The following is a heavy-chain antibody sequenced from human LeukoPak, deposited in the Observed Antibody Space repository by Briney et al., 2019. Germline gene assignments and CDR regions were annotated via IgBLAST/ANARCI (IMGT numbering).Heavy chain of an antibody. CDR3: ARLGSEYYDFWSGYYPTSNWFDP. D-gene: IGHD3-3*01. J-gene: IGHJ5*02. CDR1: GYRFTSYW. CDR2: IYPGGSDT. Sequence: PGESLKISFKGSGYRFTSYWIGWVRPMPGKGLEWMGIIYPGGSDTRYSPSFQGQVTISADKSISTAYLQWSSLKASDTAMYYCARLGSEYYDFWSGYYPTSNWFDPWGQGTLVTVSS. V-gene: IGHV5-51*01.